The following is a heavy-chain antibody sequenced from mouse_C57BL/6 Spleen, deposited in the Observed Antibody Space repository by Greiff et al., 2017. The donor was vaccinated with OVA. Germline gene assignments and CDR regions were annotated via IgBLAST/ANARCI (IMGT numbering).Heavy chain of an antibody. J-gene: IGHJ2*01. CDR2: ISDGGSYT. D-gene: IGHD3-1*01. V-gene: IGHV5-4*01. Sequence: EVMLVESGGGLVKPGGSLKLSCAASGFTFSSYAMSWVRQTPEKRLEWVATISDGGSYTYYPDNVKGRFTISRDNAKNNLYLQMSHLKSEDTAMYYCARDVGDGDFDYWGQGTTLTVSS. CDR3: ARDVGDGDFDY. CDR1: GFTFSSYA.